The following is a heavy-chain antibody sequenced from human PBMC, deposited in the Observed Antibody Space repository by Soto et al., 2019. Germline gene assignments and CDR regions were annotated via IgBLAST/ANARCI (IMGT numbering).Heavy chain of an antibody. D-gene: IGHD3-10*01. CDR3: AREWFGETC. CDR1: GFTFSKYS. V-gene: IGHV3-21*05. CDR2: IGTTSGYI. J-gene: IGHJ6*02. Sequence: GSLRLSCEGSGFTFSKYSMKWVRQAPGKGLEWVSYIGTTSGYIFYSDSVKGRFTISRDNAKNSLYLQMSSLRVDDTAVYYCAREWFGETCRGQRTTVTGSS.